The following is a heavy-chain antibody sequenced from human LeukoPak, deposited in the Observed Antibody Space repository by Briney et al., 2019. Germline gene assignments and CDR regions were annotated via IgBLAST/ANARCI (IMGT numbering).Heavy chain of an antibody. D-gene: IGHD6-19*01. Sequence: SQTLSLTCAISGDSVSSNSVAWNWIRQSPSRGLEWLGRTYYRSKWYSDYAVSVKRRITINPDTSKNQFSLQLNSLTAEDTAVYYCARETYSRGWSHWYFDLWGRGTLVTVSS. J-gene: IGHJ2*01. CDR2: TYYRSKWYS. CDR3: ARETYSRGWSHWYFDL. V-gene: IGHV6-1*01. CDR1: GDSVSSNSVA.